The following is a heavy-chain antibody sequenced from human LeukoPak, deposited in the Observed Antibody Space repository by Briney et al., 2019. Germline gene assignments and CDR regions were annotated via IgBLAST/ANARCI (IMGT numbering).Heavy chain of an antibody. V-gene: IGHV4-59*01. CDR3: ASASYYDSSVYFDY. J-gene: IGHJ4*02. D-gene: IGHD3-22*01. CDR2: IYYSGST. Sequence: PSETLSLTCTVSGGSISSYYWSWIRQPPGKGLEWIGYIYYSGSTNYNPSLKSRVTISVDTSKNQFSLKLSSVTAADTAVYYCASASYYDSSVYFDYWGQGTLVTVSS. CDR1: GGSISSYY.